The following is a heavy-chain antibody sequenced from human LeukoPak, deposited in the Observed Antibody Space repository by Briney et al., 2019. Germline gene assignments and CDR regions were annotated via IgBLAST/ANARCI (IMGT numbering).Heavy chain of an antibody. CDR2: MYYKGET. CDR3: ARSYYYGSGSYVDY. CDR1: GGSIYSRSYY. J-gene: IGHJ4*02. D-gene: IGHD3-10*01. Sequence: SETLSLTCTVSGGSIYSRSYYWGWVRQPPGRGLEWIGSMYYKGETYLNPSLKSRVTISHTSKNQFSLKLKSVTAADTAVYYCARSYYYGSGSYVDYWGQGTLVTVSS. V-gene: IGHV4-39*07.